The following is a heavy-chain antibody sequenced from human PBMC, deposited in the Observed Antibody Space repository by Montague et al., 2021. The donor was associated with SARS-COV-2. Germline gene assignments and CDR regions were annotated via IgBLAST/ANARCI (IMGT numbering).Heavy chain of an antibody. V-gene: IGHV4-38-2*02. Sequence: SETLSLTCTVSGYSISSGYYWGWIRKFPGKGLEWIGSIYHSGTTYYNPSLKSRGTISVDTSKNQFSLKMYSVTAADTAQFYCARDRTFRDGYLDAFEIWGKGTMVTVSS. D-gene: IGHD5-24*01. J-gene: IGHJ3*02. CDR2: IYHSGTT. CDR1: GYSISSGYY. CDR3: ARDRTFRDGYLDAFEI.